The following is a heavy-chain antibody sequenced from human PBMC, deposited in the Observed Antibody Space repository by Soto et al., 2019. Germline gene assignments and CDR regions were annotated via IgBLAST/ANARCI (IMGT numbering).Heavy chain of an antibody. CDR1: GGSIYTGGFY. J-gene: IGHJ4*02. Sequence: QVQLQESGPGLVKPSQTLSLTCTVSGGSIYTGGFYWSWIRQLPGKGLEWLGYTYYTGSTQYTPSPKSRLTISTDTSDNQFSLRLTSVTAADTAVYYCATSLVTSRTRVDYWGQGTLVTVSS. D-gene: IGHD1-26*01. V-gene: IGHV4-31*03. CDR2: TYYTGST. CDR3: ATSLVTSRTRVDY.